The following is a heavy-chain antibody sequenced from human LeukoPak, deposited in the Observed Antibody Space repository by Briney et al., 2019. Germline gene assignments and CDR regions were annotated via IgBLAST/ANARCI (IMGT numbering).Heavy chain of an antibody. CDR2: IYYSGST. CDR1: GGSISSYY. V-gene: IGHV4-59*08. Sequence: PSETLSLTCTVSGGSISSYYWSWIRQPPGKGLEWIGYIYYSGSTNYNPSLKSRVTISVDTSKNQFSLKLSSVTAADTAVYYCAKSGDYGGDYYFDYWGQGTLVTVSS. D-gene: IGHD4-17*01. J-gene: IGHJ4*02. CDR3: AKSGDYGGDYYFDY.